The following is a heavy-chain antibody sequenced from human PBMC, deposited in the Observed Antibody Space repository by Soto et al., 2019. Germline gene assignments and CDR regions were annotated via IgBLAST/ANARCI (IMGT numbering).Heavy chain of an antibody. CDR3: ARAVITLSWFDP. CDR1: GFTFSSYS. Sequence: EVQLVESGGGLVQPGGSLRLSCAASGFTFSSYSMNWVRQAPGKGLEWVSYISSSSSTIYYADSVKGRFTIASDNAKNSLYLQMNRLRAADTAVYYCARAVITLSWFDPWGQGTLVTVSS. D-gene: IGHD3-10*01. J-gene: IGHJ5*02. CDR2: ISSSSSTI. V-gene: IGHV3-48*01.